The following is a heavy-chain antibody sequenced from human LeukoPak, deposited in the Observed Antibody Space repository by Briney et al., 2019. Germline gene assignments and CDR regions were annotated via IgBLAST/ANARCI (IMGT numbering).Heavy chain of an antibody. CDR1: GGSVSSGTYY. D-gene: IGHD4-11*01. J-gene: IGHJ4*02. Sequence: SETLSLTCTVSGGSVSSGTYYWSWIRQPPGKGLEWIGYIYYSGTTNYNPSLKSRVTISVDTSKNQFSLKLSSVTAADTAVYYCARDRVRGNSNPYFDYWGQGTLVTVSS. V-gene: IGHV4-61*01. CDR2: IYYSGTT. CDR3: ARDRVRGNSNPYFDY.